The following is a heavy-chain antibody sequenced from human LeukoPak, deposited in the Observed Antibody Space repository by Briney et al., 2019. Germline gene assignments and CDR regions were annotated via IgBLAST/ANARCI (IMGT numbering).Heavy chain of an antibody. D-gene: IGHD6-13*01. CDR3: ARHASSSWLNYYYYYHMDV. CDR2: IYYSGST. V-gene: IGHV4-39*01. Sequence: SETLSLTCTVSGGSISSSSYYWGWIRQPPGKGLEWIGSIYYSGSTYYNPSLKSRVTISVDTSKNQFSLKLSSVTAADTAVYYCARHASSSWLNYYYYYHMDVWGKGTTVTVAS. J-gene: IGHJ6*03. CDR1: GGSISSSSYY.